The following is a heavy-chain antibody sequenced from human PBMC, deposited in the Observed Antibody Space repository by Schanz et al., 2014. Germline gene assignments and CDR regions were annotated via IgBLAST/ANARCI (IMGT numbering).Heavy chain of an antibody. CDR3: ARSLSGYKYYFDY. Sequence: QVQLQQWGAGLLKPSETLSLTCDVYGGSFSGYFWSWIRQPPGKGLEWIGEINHSGNNYYNPSLKSRVTISVDTSKNQFSLKLTSVTAADTAVYYCARSLSGYKYYFDYWGQGALVTVSS. CDR1: GGSFSGYF. CDR2: INHSGNN. V-gene: IGHV4-34*02. J-gene: IGHJ4*02. D-gene: IGHD3-22*01.